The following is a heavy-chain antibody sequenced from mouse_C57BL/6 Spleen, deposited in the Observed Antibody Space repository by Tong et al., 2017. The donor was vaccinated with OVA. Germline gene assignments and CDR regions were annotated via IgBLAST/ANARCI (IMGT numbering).Heavy chain of an antibody. CDR2: INPSNGGT. CDR1: GYTFTSYW. V-gene: IGHV1-53*01. CDR3: ARDYYGSSWGYYFDY. D-gene: IGHD1-1*01. Sequence: LHESGTELERPGPSVKLSCKASGYTFTSYWMHWVKQRPGQGLEWIGNINPSNGGTNYNEKFKSKATLTVDKSSSTAYMQLSSLTSEDSAVYYCARDYYGSSWGYYFDYWGQGTTFTVIS. J-gene: IGHJ2*01.